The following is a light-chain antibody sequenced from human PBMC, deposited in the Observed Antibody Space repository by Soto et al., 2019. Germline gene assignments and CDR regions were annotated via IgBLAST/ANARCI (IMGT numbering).Light chain of an antibody. V-gene: IGKV3-20*01. CDR3: QQYCSSLFT. CDR2: GTS. CDR1: QSVSSNF. J-gene: IGKJ3*01. Sequence: EIVLTQSPCSLSLSPGERATLSCRASQSVSSNFLAWYQQKPGHAPRVLIYGTSIRAAGVPERFSGGGSGTDFTLTITSLEPEDFAMYYCQQYCSSLFTFGPGTKVDFK.